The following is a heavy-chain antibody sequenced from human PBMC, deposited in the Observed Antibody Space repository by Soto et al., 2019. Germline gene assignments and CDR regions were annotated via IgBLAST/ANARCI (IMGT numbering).Heavy chain of an antibody. CDR2: IYHSGST. CDR1: GGSISSGGYS. Sequence: SETMSLSCAVSGGSISSGGYSWSWIRQPPGKGLEWIGYIYHSGSTYYNPSLKSRVTISVDRSKNQFSLKLSSVTAADTAVYYCARENYYYGMDVWGQGTTVTVSS. V-gene: IGHV4-30-2*01. J-gene: IGHJ6*02. CDR3: ARENYYYGMDV.